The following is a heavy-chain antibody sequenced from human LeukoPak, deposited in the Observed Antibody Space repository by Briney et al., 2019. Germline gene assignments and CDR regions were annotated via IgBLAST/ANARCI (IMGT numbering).Heavy chain of an antibody. J-gene: IGHJ5*02. D-gene: IGHD6-25*01. CDR3: ARRQALRGRHRAFDP. CDR2: IIPMFGSA. Sequence: ASVKVSCKASGGTFSNYAVAWVRQAPGQGLEWLGGIIPMFGSAKYAQKFQGRVTIDTDESTTTVYLELTSMRSDDTAVYYCARRQALRGRHRAFDPWGQGTLVTVSS. CDR1: GGTFSNYA. V-gene: IGHV1-69*05.